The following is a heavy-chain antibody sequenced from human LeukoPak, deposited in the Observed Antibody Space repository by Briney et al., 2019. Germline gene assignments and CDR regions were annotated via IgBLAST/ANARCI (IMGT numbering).Heavy chain of an antibody. CDR3: ARASLVWFGEILDAFDI. Sequence: GASVKVSCKASGGTFSNYAISWVRQAPGQRLEWMGWINAGNGNTKYSQKFQGRVTITRDTSASTAYMELSSLRSEDTAVYYCARASLVWFGEILDAFDIWGQGTMVTVSS. D-gene: IGHD3-10*01. J-gene: IGHJ3*02. CDR2: INAGNGNT. CDR1: GGTFSNYA. V-gene: IGHV1-3*01.